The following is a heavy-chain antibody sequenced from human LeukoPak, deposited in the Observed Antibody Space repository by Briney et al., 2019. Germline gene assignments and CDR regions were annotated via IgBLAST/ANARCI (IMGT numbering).Heavy chain of an antibody. CDR3: AKDRSAMAFDY. CDR2: ISSSSSYI. Sequence: GGSLRLSCAASGFTFSSYSMNWVRQAPGKGLEWVSSISSSSSYIYYADSVKGRFTISRDNAKNSLYLQMNSLRAEDTAVYYCAKDRSAMAFDYWGQGTLVTVSS. D-gene: IGHD5-18*01. J-gene: IGHJ4*02. V-gene: IGHV3-21*01. CDR1: GFTFSSYS.